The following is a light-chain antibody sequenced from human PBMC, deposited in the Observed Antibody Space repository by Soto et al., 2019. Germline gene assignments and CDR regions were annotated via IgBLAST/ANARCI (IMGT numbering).Light chain of an antibody. Sequence: DLQMTQSPSTLSASAGDRVTITCRASQSISTWLAWFQQRPGKAPKLLIYQASTLEIGVPSRFSGSGSGTEFTLTISSLQPDDFAVYYCQQYNSYPVTFGQGTRLEIK. CDR3: QQYNSYPVT. J-gene: IGKJ5*01. V-gene: IGKV1-5*03. CDR1: QSISTW. CDR2: QAS.